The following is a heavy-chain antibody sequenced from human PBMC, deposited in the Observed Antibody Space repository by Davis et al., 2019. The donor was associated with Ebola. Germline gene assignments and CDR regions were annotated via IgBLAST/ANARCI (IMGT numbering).Heavy chain of an antibody. Sequence: GESLKISCAVSGFTVRSIHMSWVRQAPGKGLEWVSVTYSGGPTHYADSVKGRFTISRDNAKNSLYLHMNSLRAEDTAIYYCAPRLRAQQLVPFDYWGQGTLVTVSS. CDR1: GFTVRSIH. CDR3: APRLRAQQLVPFDY. J-gene: IGHJ4*02. CDR2: TYSGGPT. V-gene: IGHV3-66*01. D-gene: IGHD6-13*01.